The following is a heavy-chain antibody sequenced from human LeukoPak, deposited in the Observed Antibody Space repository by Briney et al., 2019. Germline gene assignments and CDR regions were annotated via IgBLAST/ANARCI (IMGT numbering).Heavy chain of an antibody. CDR2: ISASGGST. V-gene: IGHV3-23*01. D-gene: IGHD2-2*02. Sequence: GGSLRLSCVASGFTFSSYAMNWVRQAPGKGLEWVSGISASGGSTYYADSVKGRFTISRDNSKNTLYLQMNSLRAEDTAVYYCAKHTPGFSWWGQGTLVTVSS. J-gene: IGHJ4*02. CDR1: GFTFSSYA. CDR3: AKHTPGFSW.